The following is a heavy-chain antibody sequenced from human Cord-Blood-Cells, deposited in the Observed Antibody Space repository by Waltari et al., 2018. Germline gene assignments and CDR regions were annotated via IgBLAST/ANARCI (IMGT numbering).Heavy chain of an antibody. J-gene: IGHJ3*02. CDR3: ARVKNRSTLDI. CDR2: INHSGST. CDR1: GGSFSGYY. Sequence: VQLQQWGAGLLKPSETLSLTCAVYGGSFSGYYWSWIRQPPGKGLEWIGEINHSGSTNYNPSLKSRVTISVDTSKNQFSLKLSSVTAADTAVYYCARVKNRSTLDIWGQGTMVTVSS. D-gene: IGHD1-26*01. V-gene: IGHV4-34*01.